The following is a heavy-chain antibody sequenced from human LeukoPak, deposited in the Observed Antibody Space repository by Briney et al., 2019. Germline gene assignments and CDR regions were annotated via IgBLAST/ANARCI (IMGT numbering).Heavy chain of an antibody. V-gene: IGHV3-7*01. J-gene: IGHJ4*02. D-gene: IGHD1-26*01. Sequence: GGSLRLSCAASGFTSGSYWMSWVRQAPGKGLEWVANIKQDGSERYYVDSGKGRFTISRDNAKNSLYLQMNSLRAEDTAVYYCVRDYRGGWNDYWGQGTLVTVSS. CDR1: GFTSGSYW. CDR3: VRDYRGGWNDY. CDR2: IKQDGSER.